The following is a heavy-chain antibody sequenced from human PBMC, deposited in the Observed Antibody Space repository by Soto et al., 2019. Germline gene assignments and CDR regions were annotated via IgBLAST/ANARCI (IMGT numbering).Heavy chain of an antibody. Sequence: QVQLVQSGAEVKKPGASVKVSCKASGYTFSSYDINWVRQATGQGLEWMGWMNPNSGDTNYPQKYQDKVNMTRNTSIATAYMELSSLRSEDTAVYYSARGLKFTTALVRGVNPYYYYYMDVWGEGTTVTVSS. D-gene: IGHD3-10*01. CDR1: GYTFSSYD. CDR3: ARGLKFTTALVRGVNPYYYYYMDV. J-gene: IGHJ6*03. CDR2: MNPNSGDT. V-gene: IGHV1-8*01.